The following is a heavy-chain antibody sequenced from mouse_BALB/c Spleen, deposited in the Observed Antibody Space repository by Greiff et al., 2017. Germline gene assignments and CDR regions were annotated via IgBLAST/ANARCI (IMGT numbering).Heavy chain of an antibody. J-gene: IGHJ3*01. CDR1: GYTFSSYW. V-gene: IGHV1-9*01. CDR3: ARWDGKGGFAY. Sequence: QVQLQQSGAELMKPGASVKISCKATGYTFSSYWIEWVKQRPGHGLEWIGEILPGSGSTNYIEKFKGKATFTADTSSNTAYMQLSSLTSEDSAVYYCARWDGKGGFAYWGQGTLVTVSA. CDR2: ILPGSGST. D-gene: IGHD2-1*01.